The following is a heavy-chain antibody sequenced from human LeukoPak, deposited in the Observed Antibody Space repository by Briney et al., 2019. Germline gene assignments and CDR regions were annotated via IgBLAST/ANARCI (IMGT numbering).Heavy chain of an antibody. CDR2: IYYSGST. J-gene: IGHJ3*02. Sequence: PSETLSLTCTVSGGSISSGDYYWSWIRQPPGKGLEWIGYIYYSGSTYYNPSLKSRVTISVDTSKNQFSLKLSSVTAADTAVYYCARDQIWNDGSDAFDIWGQGTMVTVSS. CDR3: ARDQIWNDGSDAFDI. D-gene: IGHD1-1*01. CDR1: GGSISSGDYY. V-gene: IGHV4-30-4*08.